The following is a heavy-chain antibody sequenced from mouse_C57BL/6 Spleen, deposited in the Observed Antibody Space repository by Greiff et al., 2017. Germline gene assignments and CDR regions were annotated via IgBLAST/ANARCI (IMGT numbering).Heavy chain of an antibody. D-gene: IGHD1-1*01. Sequence: DVQLQESGGGLVKPGGSLKLSCAASGFTFSSYAMSWVRQTPEKRLEWVATISDGGSYTYYPDNVKGRFTISRDNAKNNLYLQMSHLKSEGTAMYYCARGRYYCTLDYWGQGTTLTVSS. CDR1: GFTFSSYA. V-gene: IGHV5-4*01. CDR2: ISDGGSYT. J-gene: IGHJ2*01. CDR3: ARGRYYCTLDY.